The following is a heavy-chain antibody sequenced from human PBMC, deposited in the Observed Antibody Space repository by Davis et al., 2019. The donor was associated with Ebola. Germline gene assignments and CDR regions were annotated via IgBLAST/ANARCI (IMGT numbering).Heavy chain of an antibody. Sequence: AASVKVSCKASGYTFTSYAMHWVRQAPGQRLEWMGWINAGNGNTKYSQKFQGRVTMTRDTSAGTTYMEMSSLTSEDTAVYYCARTFVGGWLFDYWGQGTLVTVSS. J-gene: IGHJ4*02. D-gene: IGHD1-26*01. CDR3: ARTFVGGWLFDY. CDR2: INAGNGNT. CDR1: GYTFTSYA. V-gene: IGHV1-3*01.